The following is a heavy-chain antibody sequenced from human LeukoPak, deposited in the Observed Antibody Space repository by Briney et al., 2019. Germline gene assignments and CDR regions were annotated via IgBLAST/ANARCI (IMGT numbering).Heavy chain of an antibody. CDR3: AGLRGYSNS. Sequence: SETLSLTCTVSGGSISSSSFYWGWIRQPPGKGLEWVGSTFYGGSTYYNPSLKSRVTISVDTSKNQFSLKLSSVTAADTAVYHCAGLRGYSNSWGQGTLVTVSS. CDR1: GGSISSSSFY. J-gene: IGHJ5*02. V-gene: IGHV4-39*01. CDR2: TFYGGST. D-gene: IGHD5-18*01.